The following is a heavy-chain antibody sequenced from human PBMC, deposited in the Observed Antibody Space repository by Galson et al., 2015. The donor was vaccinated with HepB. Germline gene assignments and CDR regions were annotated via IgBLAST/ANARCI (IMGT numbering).Heavy chain of an antibody. V-gene: IGHV3-73*01. D-gene: IGHD3/OR15-3a*01. CDR2: IRNGANYYAT. CDR3: TRPGYGSSWFLDYAHGVDV. J-gene: IGHJ6*02. Sequence: SLRLSCAASGFTFSGSGIHWVRQAPGKGLEWVGRIRNGANYYATAYAPSVRGRFTVSRDDLKSTAYLQMNSLTPEDTAVYYCTRPGYGSSWFLDYAHGVDVWGQGTPVTVSS. CDR1: GFTFSGSG.